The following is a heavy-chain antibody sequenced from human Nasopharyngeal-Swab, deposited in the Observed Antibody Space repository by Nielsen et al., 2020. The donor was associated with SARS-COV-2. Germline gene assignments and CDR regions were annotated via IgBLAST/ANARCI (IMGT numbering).Heavy chain of an antibody. CDR3: ARGRGHYYYGMDV. CDR1: GGSYSGYY. D-gene: IGHD3-10*01. J-gene: IGHJ6*02. Sequence: SATLPLTCAVYGGSYSGYYWSWIRQPPGKGLEWLGEINHSGSTNYNPALKSRVTISVDTSKNQCSLKLSSVTAADTAVYYCARGRGHYYYGMDVWGQGTTVTVSS. CDR2: INHSGST. V-gene: IGHV4-34*01.